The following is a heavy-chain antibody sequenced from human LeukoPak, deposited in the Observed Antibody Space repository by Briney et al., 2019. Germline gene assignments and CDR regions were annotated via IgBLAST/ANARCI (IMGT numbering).Heavy chain of an antibody. CDR3: ARDILTGSQSRFQH. CDR1: GFTFRSYS. D-gene: IGHD3-9*01. V-gene: IGHV3-48*04. CDR2: ISSSSSTI. J-gene: IGHJ1*01. Sequence: QPGGSLRLSCAASGFTFRSYSMTWVRQAPGKGLEWVSYISSSSSTIYYADSVKGRFTISRDNAKNSLYLQMNSLRAEDTAVYYCARDILTGSQSRFQHWGQGTLVTVSS.